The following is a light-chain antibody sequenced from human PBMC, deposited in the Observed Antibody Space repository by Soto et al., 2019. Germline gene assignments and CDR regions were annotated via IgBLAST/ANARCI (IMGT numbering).Light chain of an antibody. CDR2: EVT. Sequence: QSALTQPASVSGSPGQSITISCTGTSSDVGSHNFVSWYQQRPGKAPKLMIFEVTKRPSGVSSRFSASKSGNTASLTISGVQAEDEADDYCCSYAGTTTWVFGGGTKLTVL. V-gene: IGLV2-23*02. CDR1: SSDVGSHNF. J-gene: IGLJ2*01. CDR3: CSYAGTTTWV.